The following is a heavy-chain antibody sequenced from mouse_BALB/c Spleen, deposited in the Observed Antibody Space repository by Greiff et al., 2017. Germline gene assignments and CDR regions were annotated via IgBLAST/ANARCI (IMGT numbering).Heavy chain of an antibody. D-gene: IGHD2-3*01. J-gene: IGHJ3*01. CDR2: ISDGGSYT. Sequence: EAQRVESGGGLVKPGGSLKLSCAASGFTFSDYYMYWVRQTPEKRLEWVATISDGGSYTYYPDSVKGRFTISRDNAKNNLYLQMSSLKSEDTAMYYCARGYDGYYGGFAYRGQETLGTVS. CDR1: GFTFSDYY. V-gene: IGHV5-4*02. CDR3: ARGYDGYYGGFAY.